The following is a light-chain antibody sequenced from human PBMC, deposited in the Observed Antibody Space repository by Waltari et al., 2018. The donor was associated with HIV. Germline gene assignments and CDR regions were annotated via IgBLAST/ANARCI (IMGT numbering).Light chain of an antibody. V-gene: IGKV3-20*01. J-gene: IGKJ4*01. CDR2: GTS. Sequence: VLTQSPGTLSLSPGERVTLSCWASQTISRSNLAWYQQKIGQAPRLLISGTSNRAAGIPDRFSGSGSGTDFTLTISRLEPEDFAFYYCQHYDGSPLTFGGGTKVEVK. CDR3: QHYDGSPLT. CDR1: QTISRSN.